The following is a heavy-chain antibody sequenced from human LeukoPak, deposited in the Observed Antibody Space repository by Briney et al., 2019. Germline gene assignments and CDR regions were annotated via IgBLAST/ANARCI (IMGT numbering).Heavy chain of an antibody. CDR3: ARDPGTFDWYFDL. D-gene: IGHD1-7*01. Sequence: SETLSLTCAVYGGSFSGYFWSWIRQPAGKGLEWIGRIYNSGSTTYNPSLKSRVTMSVDTSKNQFSLQLSSVTAADTAVYYCARDPGTFDWYFDLWGRGTLVTVSS. J-gene: IGHJ2*01. CDR1: GGSFSGYF. V-gene: IGHV4-4*07. CDR2: IYNSGST.